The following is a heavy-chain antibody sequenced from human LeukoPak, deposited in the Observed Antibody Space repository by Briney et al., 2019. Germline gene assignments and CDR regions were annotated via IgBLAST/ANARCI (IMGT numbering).Heavy chain of an antibody. CDR1: GFTFSDYW. D-gene: IGHD2-21*01. J-gene: IGHJ4*02. CDR2: IKQDGGEK. V-gene: IGHV3-7*03. CDR3: ARGDRVGITTGHFDY. Sequence: GGSLRLSCAASGFTFSDYWLTWVRQAPGRGLEWVANIKQDGGEKYYVDSVKGRFTISRDDVKGSLFLQMDSLGADDTAVYFCARGDRVGITTGHFDYWGQGALVTVSS.